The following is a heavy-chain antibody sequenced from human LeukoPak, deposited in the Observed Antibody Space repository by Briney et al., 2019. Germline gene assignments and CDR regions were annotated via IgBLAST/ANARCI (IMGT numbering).Heavy chain of an antibody. CDR2: INHSGST. D-gene: IGHD6-19*01. CDR3: ARGRCSSGWRVFDY. Sequence: SETLSLTCNVSGGSISSTNYYWGWIRQPPGKGLEWIGEINHSGSTNYNPSLKSRVTISVDTSKNQFSLKLSSVTAADTAVYYCARGRCSSGWRVFDYWGQGTLVTVSS. J-gene: IGHJ4*02. CDR1: GGSISSTNYY. V-gene: IGHV4-39*07.